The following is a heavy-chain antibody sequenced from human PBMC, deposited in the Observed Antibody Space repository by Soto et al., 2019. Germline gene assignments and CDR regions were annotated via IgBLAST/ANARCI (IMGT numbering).Heavy chain of an antibody. J-gene: IGHJ5*02. D-gene: IGHD6-13*01. CDR3: AKGGSSWTEWFDP. Sequence: ASVKVSCKASGYPLTAKYLHWVRQAPGQGLEWMGWINPSSGGTKEAQKFRGRVTMTRDTSISAAYMELSRLTSDDTAVYYCAKGGSSWTEWFDPWGQGTLVTVS. V-gene: IGHV1-2*02. CDR1: GYPLTAKY. CDR2: INPSSGGT.